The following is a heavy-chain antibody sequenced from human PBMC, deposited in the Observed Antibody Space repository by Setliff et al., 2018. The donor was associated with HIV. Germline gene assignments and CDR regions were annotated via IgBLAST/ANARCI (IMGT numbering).Heavy chain of an antibody. CDR3: TTEDPWLRFGH. CDR1: GCTCGFCC. D-gene: IGHD5-12*01. V-gene: IGHV3-15*01. Sequence: GGSLRLSCAASGCTCGFCCNDSCHGLHWVRQAPGKGLERVGHIKSKTDGGTTDYAAPVKGGFTISRDDSKTTLYLQMNSLKTEDTAVYYCTTEDPWLRFGHWGQGTLVTVSS. J-gene: IGHJ5*02. CDR2: IKSKTDGGTT.